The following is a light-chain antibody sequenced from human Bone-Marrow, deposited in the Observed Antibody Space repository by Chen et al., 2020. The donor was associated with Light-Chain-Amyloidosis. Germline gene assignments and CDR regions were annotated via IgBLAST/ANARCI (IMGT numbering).Light chain of an antibody. CDR3: QQYGTSPLT. Sequence: IVLTQSPGTLSLSPGEGANLSCRASQTISSNYLTWYQQKFSQAPRLLIYGSSSRATGIPDRFTGSGSGTDFTLTINRLEPEDFARYYCQQYGTSPLTFGGGTKVEIK. J-gene: IGKJ4*01. CDR2: GSS. V-gene: IGKV3-20*01. CDR1: QTISSNY.